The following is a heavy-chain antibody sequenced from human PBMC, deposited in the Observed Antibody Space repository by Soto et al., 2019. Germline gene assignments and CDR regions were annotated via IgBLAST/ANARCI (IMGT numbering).Heavy chain of an antibody. D-gene: IGHD6-19*01. V-gene: IGHV4-39*01. J-gene: IGHJ3*02. CDR3: ARHPDLGQWVVQGAFDI. CDR2: IYSTGRT. Sequence: QLQLQESGPGLVKPSETLSLTCTVSGGSLSRSSSYWGWIHQPPGKVLELIGSIYSTGRTYYNPTLPSRVTYSDDQSNNQFSLQLSSLTAAATAVYYCARHPDLGQWVVQGAFDIWGQGTLVTVSS. CDR1: GGSLSRSSSY.